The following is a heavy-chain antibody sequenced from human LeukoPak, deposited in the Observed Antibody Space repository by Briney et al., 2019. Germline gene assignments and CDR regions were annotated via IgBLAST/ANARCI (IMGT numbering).Heavy chain of an antibody. CDR2: IDYSGST. J-gene: IGHJ3*02. D-gene: IGHD5-18*01. CDR3: ARDVPILSVDTAWGRSDAFDI. Sequence: SETLSLTCTVSGGSISSSSYYWGWIRQPPGKGLEWIGSIDYSGSTYYNPSLKSRVTISVDTSKNQFSLKLSSVTAADTAVYYCARDVPILSVDTAWGRSDAFDIWGQGTMVTVSS. V-gene: IGHV4-39*07. CDR1: GGSISSSSYY.